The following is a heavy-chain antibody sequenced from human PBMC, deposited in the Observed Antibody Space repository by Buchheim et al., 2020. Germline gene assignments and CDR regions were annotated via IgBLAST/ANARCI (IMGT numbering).Heavy chain of an antibody. V-gene: IGHV3-11*06. J-gene: IGHJ5*02. D-gene: IGHD3-3*01. CDR2: ISSSSSYT. CDR3: ARVYYDFWSGYSGWFDP. CDR1: GFTFSDYY. Sequence: QVQLVESGGGLVKPGGSLRLSCAASGFTFSDYYVSWIRQAPGKGLEWVSYISSSSSYTNYADSVKGRFTISRDNAKNSLYLQMNSLRAEDTAVYYCARVYYDFWSGYSGWFDPWGQGTL.